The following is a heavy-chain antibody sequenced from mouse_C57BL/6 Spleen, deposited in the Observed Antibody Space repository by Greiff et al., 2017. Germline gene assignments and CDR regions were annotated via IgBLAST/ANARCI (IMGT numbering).Heavy chain of an antibody. J-gene: IGHJ4*01. CDR2: INPNNGGT. D-gene: IGHD1-1*01. CDR1: GYTFTDYN. V-gene: IGHV1-18*01. Sequence: EVQLVESGPELVKPGASVKIPCKASGYTFTDYNMDWVKQSHGKSLEWIGDINPNNGGTIYNQKFKGKATLTVDKSSSTAYMELRSLTSEDTAVYYCARVITTVVAPGMDYWGQGTSVTVSS. CDR3: ARVITTVVAPGMDY.